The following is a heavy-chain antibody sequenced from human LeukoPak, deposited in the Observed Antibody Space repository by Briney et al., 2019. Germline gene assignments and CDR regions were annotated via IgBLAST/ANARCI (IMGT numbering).Heavy chain of an antibody. CDR1: GFTFSSYG. Sequence: PGGSLRLSCAASGFTFSSYGMHWVRQAPGKGLEWVAVMWYDGSNKYYADSVKGRFTISRDNSKNTLYLQMNSLRAEDTAVYYCASGGYYGSGSPGDYFDYWGQGTLVTVSS. V-gene: IGHV3-33*01. D-gene: IGHD3-10*01. CDR2: MWYDGSNK. J-gene: IGHJ4*02. CDR3: ASGGYYGSGSPGDYFDY.